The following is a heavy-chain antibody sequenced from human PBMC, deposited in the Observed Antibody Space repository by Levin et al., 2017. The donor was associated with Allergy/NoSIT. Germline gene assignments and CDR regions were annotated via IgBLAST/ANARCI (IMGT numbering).Heavy chain of an antibody. CDR2: IDPSDSYT. Sequence: KSGESLKISCKGSGYSFTSYWISWVRQMPGKGLEWMGRIDPSDSYTNYSPSFQGHVTISADKSISTAYLQWSSLKASDTAMYYCARHAAYSGYEGPYNWFDPWGQGTLVTVSS. CDR3: ARHAAYSGYEGPYNWFDP. D-gene: IGHD5-12*01. J-gene: IGHJ5*02. V-gene: IGHV5-10-1*01. CDR1: GYSFTSYW.